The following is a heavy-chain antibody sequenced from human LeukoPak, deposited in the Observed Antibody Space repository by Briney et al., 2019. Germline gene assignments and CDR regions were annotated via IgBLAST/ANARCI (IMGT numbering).Heavy chain of an antibody. CDR1: GGSISSYY. D-gene: IGHD6-13*01. J-gene: IGHJ4*02. CDR3: ARAAPQYSSSWYQPEY. Sequence: SETLSLTCTVSGGSISSYYWSWIRQPPGKGLEWIGYIYYSGSTNYNPSLKSRVTISVDTSKNQFSLKLSSVTAADTAVYYCARAAPQYSSSWYQPEYWGQGTLVTVSS. CDR2: IYYSGST. V-gene: IGHV4-59*01.